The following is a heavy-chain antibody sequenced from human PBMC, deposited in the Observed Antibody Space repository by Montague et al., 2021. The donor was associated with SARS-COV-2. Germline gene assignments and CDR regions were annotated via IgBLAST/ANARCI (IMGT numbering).Heavy chain of an antibody. V-gene: IGHV4-59*01. Sequence: SETLSLTCTVSGGHYFWSWIRQPPGKGLEWIGYIYYSGTTKYNPSLESRVTISLDTSKNQLSLRLGSVTAADTAVYYCARIVVVTYSHFDLWGRGTLVTVSS. J-gene: IGHJ2*01. D-gene: IGHD3-22*01. CDR2: IYYSGTT. CDR1: GGHYF. CDR3: ARIVVVTYSHFDL.